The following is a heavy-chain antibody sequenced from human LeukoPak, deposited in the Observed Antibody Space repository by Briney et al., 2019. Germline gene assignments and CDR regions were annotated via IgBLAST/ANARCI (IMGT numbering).Heavy chain of an antibody. J-gene: IGHJ4*02. V-gene: IGHV1-8*03. D-gene: IGHD3-3*01. CDR3: ARGEYDFWSGYRVDY. CDR2: MNPNSGNT. Sequence: GASVKVSCKASGYTFTSYDTNWVRQATGQGLEWMGWMNPNSGNTGYAQKFQGRVTITRNTSISTAYMELSSLRSEDTAVYYCARGEYDFWSGYRVDYWGQGTLVTVSS. CDR1: GYTFTSYD.